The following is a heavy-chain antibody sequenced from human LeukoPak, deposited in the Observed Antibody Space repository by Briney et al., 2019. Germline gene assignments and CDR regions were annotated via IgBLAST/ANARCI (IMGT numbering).Heavy chain of an antibody. CDR1: GGSISSSSYY. D-gene: IGHD2-2*01. CDR3: ARGRSSTSCYGCYYYYCMDV. J-gene: IGHJ6*03. V-gene: IGHV4-39*07. CDR2: IYYSGST. Sequence: SSETLSLTCTVSGGSISSSSYYWGWIRQPPGKGLEWIGSIYYSGSTYYNPSLKSRVTISVDTSKNQFSLKLSSVTAADTAVYYCARGRSSTSCYGCYYYYCMDVWGKGTTVTVSS.